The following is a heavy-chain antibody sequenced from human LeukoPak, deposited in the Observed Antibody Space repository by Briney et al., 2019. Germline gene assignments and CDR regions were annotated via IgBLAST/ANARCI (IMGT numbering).Heavy chain of an antibody. V-gene: IGHV3-7*01. CDR3: ARAVAENWFDP. CDR2: IKQDGSDK. CDR1: GFTFSSYW. J-gene: IGHJ5*02. Sequence: PGGSLRLSCAASGFTFSSYWMSWVRQAPGKGLEWVANIKQDGSDKYYVDSVKGRFTLSRDNAKNSVYLQMNSLRAEDTALYYCARAVAENWFDPWGQGTLVTVSS. D-gene: IGHD6-19*01.